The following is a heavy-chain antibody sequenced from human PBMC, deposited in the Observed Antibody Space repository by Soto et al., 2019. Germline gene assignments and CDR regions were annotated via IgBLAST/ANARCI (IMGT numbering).Heavy chain of an antibody. CDR2: INPKSGGT. V-gene: IGHV1-2*04. CDR1: GYSFTHYH. J-gene: IGHJ6*02. D-gene: IGHD2-8*01. Sequence: ASGKGSFKATGYSFTHYHIHWVRQAPGQGLEWLGRINPKSGGTSTAQKFQGWVTMTTDTSISTASMELTRLTSDDTAIYYCARGDSTDCSNGVCSFFYNHDMDVWGQGTTVPVSS. CDR3: ARGDSTDCSNGVCSFFYNHDMDV.